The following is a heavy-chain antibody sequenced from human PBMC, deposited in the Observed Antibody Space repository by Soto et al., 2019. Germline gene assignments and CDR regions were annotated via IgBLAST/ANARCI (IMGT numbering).Heavy chain of an antibody. J-gene: IGHJ4*02. Sequence: SETVSLTCAFYGGSFSGYYWSWIRQPPGKGLEWIGEINHSGSTNYNPSLKSRVTISVDTSKNQFSLKLSSVTAADTAVYYCARGLRGWNRQFFDYWGQGTLVTVSS. V-gene: IGHV4-34*01. CDR2: INHSGST. D-gene: IGHD6-19*01. CDR3: ARGLRGWNRQFFDY. CDR1: GGSFSGYY.